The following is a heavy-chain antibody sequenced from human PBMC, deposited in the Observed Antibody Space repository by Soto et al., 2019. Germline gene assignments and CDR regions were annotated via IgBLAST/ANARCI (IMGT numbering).Heavy chain of an antibody. CDR2: IYWDDDK. Sequence: QITLKESGPTLVKPTQTLTLTCTFSGFSLSTSGVGVGWIRQPPGKALEWLALIYWDDDKRYSPSLKSRLTITKDTSKNQVVLTMTNMDPVDTATYYCVHSDGDIVVVPADLYFDYWGQGTLVTVSS. D-gene: IGHD2-2*01. J-gene: IGHJ4*02. V-gene: IGHV2-5*02. CDR3: VHSDGDIVVVPADLYFDY. CDR1: GFSLSTSGVG.